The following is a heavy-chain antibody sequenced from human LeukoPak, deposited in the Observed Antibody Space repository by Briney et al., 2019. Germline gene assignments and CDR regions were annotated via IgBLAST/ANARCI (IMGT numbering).Heavy chain of an antibody. V-gene: IGHV3-49*04. J-gene: IGHJ5*02. CDR2: IRGRAYGGTT. CDR3: AREGCGSYYGWFDP. CDR1: GFIFGDYA. D-gene: IGHD1-26*01. Sequence: GGSLRLSCTASGFIFGDYAMSWVRQAPGKGLEWVGFIRGRAYGGTTEYAASVKGRFTISRDDSKSIVYLQMNSLKIEDTAVYHCAREGCGSYYGWFDPWGQGTPVTVSS.